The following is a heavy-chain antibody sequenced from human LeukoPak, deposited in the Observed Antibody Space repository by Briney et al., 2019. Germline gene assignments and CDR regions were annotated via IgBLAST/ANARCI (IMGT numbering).Heavy chain of an antibody. D-gene: IGHD6-19*01. J-gene: IGHJ5*02. V-gene: IGHV7-4-1*02. CDR3: ARDGYSSGWYVNWFDP. CDR2: INTNTGNP. CDR1: GYTFTSYA. Sequence: GASVKVSCKASGYTFTSYAMNWVRQAPGQGLEWMGWINTNTGNPTYAQGFTGRFVFSLDTSVSTAYLQISSLKAEDTAVYYCARDGYSSGWYVNWFDPWGQGTLVTVSS.